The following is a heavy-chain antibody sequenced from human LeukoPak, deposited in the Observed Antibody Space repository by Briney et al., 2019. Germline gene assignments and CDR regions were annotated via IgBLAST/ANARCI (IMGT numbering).Heavy chain of an antibody. CDR2: IISSGSTI. CDR3: ARDRYCSGGSCRRYYYYGMDV. J-gene: IGHJ6*02. D-gene: IGHD2-15*01. CDR1: GFTFSSYE. Sequence: GGSLRLSCAASGFTFSSYEMNWVRQAPGEWLECVSYIISSGSTIYYADSVEGRFTISRDNAKNSLYLQMNSLRAEDTAVYYCARDRYCSGGSCRRYYYYGMDVWGQGTTVTVSS. V-gene: IGHV3-48*03.